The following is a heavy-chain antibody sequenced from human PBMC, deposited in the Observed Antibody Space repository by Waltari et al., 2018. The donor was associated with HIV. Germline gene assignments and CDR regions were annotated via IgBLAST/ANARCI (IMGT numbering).Heavy chain of an antibody. D-gene: IGHD4-4*01. J-gene: IGHJ6*02. CDR2: INTNTGNP. CDR1: GYTFTKYA. V-gene: IGHV7-4-1*02. CDR3: ARIPPSRSHPYSYYDMDV. Sequence: QVQLVQSGSELKKPGASVKVSCKASGYTFTKYAMNWVRQAPGQGLEWMGWINTNTGNPTYAQCFTGRYVFSLDTSVSTEYLQISYLKAEDTAVYYCARIPPSRSHPYSYYDMDVWGQGTTVTVSS.